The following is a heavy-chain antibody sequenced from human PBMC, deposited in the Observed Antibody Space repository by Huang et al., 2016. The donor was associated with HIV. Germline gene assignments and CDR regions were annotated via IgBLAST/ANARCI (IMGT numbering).Heavy chain of an antibody. J-gene: IGHJ3*02. Sequence: QVQLQQWGAELLKPSETLSLTCAVSGGSFSGHYWTWVRQPPGRGLAGIGEVSVRGRTNYNPALNRRVTISGGTSQSQLSLKLSAVAAADTAIYYCARMFKYDSGGYWGNDAFDIWGQGTMVTVSS. D-gene: IGHD3-22*01. CDR2: VSVRGRT. CDR1: GGSFSGHY. V-gene: IGHV4-34*02. CDR3: ARMFKYDSGGYWGNDAFDI.